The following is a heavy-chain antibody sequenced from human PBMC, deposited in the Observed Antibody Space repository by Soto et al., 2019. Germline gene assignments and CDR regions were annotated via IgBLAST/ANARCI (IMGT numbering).Heavy chain of an antibody. CDR2: ISAYNGNT. Sequence: QVQLVQSGAEVKKPGASVKVSCKASGYTFTSYGISWVRQAPGQGLEWLGWISAYNGNTNYAQNLQGRVTMPTDTSTSSAYMELRRLRSDDTAVYYCAGSEAVAGPFAYWGQGTLVTVSS. CDR1: GYTFTSYG. D-gene: IGHD6-19*01. V-gene: IGHV1-18*01. CDR3: AGSEAVAGPFAY. J-gene: IGHJ4*02.